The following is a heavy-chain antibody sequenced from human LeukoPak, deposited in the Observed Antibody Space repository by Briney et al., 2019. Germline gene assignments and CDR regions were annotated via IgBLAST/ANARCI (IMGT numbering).Heavy chain of an antibody. CDR2: ISPSGDIT. J-gene: IGHJ4*02. CDR3: ARKSSGHYPFDC. D-gene: IGHD3-22*01. CDR1: GFTFSTYT. V-gene: IGHV3-23*01. Sequence: GGSLRLSCAASGFTFSTYTMSWVRQRPGKGLGWVSTISPSGDITQYADSVKGHFTISRDNSESTLFLQMTSLRAEDTAVYYCARKSSGHYPFDCWGQGTLVTVSS.